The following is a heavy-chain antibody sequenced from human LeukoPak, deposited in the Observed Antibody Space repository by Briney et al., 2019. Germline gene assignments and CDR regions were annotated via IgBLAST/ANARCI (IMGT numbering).Heavy chain of an antibody. D-gene: IGHD4-17*01. CDR2: TYYRSKWYN. J-gene: IGHJ4*02. Sequence: SQALSLTCAISGDSVSMNSVAWNWIRQSPSRGLEWLGRTYYRSKWYNDYAVSVKSRITINPDTSKNQFSLQLNFVTPEDTAVYYCARDHDYGDYGTYEDYWGQGTLVTVSS. CDR3: ARDHDYGDYGTYEDY. CDR1: GDSVSMNSVA. V-gene: IGHV6-1*01.